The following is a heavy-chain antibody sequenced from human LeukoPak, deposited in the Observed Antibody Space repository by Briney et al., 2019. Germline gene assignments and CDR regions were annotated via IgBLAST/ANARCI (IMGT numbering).Heavy chain of an antibody. D-gene: IGHD5-24*01. CDR3: ARDRRDGYNGPAFDI. Sequence: SVKVSCKASGGTFSSYAISWVRQAPGQGLEWMGGIIPIFSTANYAQKFQGRVTITTDESTSTAYMELSSLRSEDTAVYYCARDRRDGYNGPAFDIWGQGTMVTVSS. V-gene: IGHV1-69*05. CDR1: GGTFSSYA. J-gene: IGHJ3*02. CDR2: IIPIFSTA.